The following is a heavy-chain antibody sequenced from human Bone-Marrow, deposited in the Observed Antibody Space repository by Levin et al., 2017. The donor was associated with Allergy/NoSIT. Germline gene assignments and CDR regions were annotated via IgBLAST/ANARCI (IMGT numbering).Heavy chain of an antibody. Sequence: SQTLSLTCTVSGGYIGSSYWSWIRQSPGGRLEWIGYVYYTGSTTYNPSLKSRVTISVDTSKTQFSLRLSSVTAADTAVYYCARAHYYDSSGSYYFYYGMDVWGQGTTVIVSS. CDR3: ARAHYYDSSGSYYFYYGMDV. CDR2: VYYTGST. CDR1: GGYIGSSY. D-gene: IGHD3-22*01. V-gene: IGHV4-59*01. J-gene: IGHJ6*02.